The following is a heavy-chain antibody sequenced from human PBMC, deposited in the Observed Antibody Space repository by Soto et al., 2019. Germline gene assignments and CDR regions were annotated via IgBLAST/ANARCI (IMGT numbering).Heavy chain of an antibody. CDR2: IIPYYNTL. J-gene: IGHJ4*02. Sequence: QAQVVQSGAEVRKPGSSVKLSCKASEGTFNSYAIAWVRQAPGHGLEWMGGIIPYYNTLNYAQKFQDRVTITADDSTNTVYVELSSLRSDDTAVYFCASGASRWYPYFVDSWAQGTLVTVSS. D-gene: IGHD6-13*01. V-gene: IGHV1-69*01. CDR3: ASGASRWYPYFVDS. CDR1: EGTFNSYA.